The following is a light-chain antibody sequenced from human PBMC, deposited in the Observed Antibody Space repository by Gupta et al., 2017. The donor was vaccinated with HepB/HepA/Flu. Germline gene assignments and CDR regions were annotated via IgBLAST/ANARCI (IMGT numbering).Light chain of an antibody. J-gene: IGKJ2*01. CDR3: HQHYATPRT. CDR1: QSVLYSSNNYTY. V-gene: IGKV4-1*01. Sequence: IVMTQSPDSLALSLGERANINCKSSQSVLYSSNNYTYLSWYQQKPGQPPTVLIYCASTREIGVPDRFSGSGSGTDFTLTISNWQAEDVAVYYCHQHYATPRTFGQGTKLEIK. CDR2: CAS.